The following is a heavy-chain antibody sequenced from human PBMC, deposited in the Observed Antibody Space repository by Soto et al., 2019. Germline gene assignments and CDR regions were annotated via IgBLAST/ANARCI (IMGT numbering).Heavy chain of an antibody. D-gene: IGHD3-22*01. CDR2: ISGSGGST. V-gene: IGHV3-23*01. CDR1: GFTFSSYA. CDR3: AKAGYYYDSSGYSHFDY. Sequence: GGSLRLSCAASGFTFSSYAMSWVRQAPGKGLEWVSAISGSGGSTYYADSVKGRFTISRDNSKNTLYLQMNSLRAEDTAVYYCAKAGYYYDSSGYSHFDYWGQGTLVTVSS. J-gene: IGHJ4*02.